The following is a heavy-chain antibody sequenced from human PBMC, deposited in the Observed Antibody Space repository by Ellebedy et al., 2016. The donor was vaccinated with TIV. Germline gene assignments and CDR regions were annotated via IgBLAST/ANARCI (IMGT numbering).Heavy chain of an antibody. CDR3: ASHAGIFHAFEI. D-gene: IGHD3-3*02. V-gene: IGHV4-59*01. Sequence: SETLSLXCTVSGASIRSYYWSWIRQSPGKGLEWMGYIHHSGKTNLNPSFSSRVTISVDSSKNSFSLTLGSVTAADTAVYYCASHAGIFHAFEIWGQGTTVTVSS. J-gene: IGHJ3*02. CDR1: GASIRSYY. CDR2: IHHSGKT.